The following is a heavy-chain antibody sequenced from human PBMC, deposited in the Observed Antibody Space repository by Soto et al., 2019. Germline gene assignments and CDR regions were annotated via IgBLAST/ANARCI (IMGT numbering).Heavy chain of an antibody. D-gene: IGHD3-22*01. CDR2: ISGHNGNT. V-gene: IGHV1-18*04. J-gene: IGHJ4*02. CDR3: ARHRFNYYDDTVYYYFDY. CDR1: GYSFTSYG. Sequence: ASVKVSCKASGYSFTSYGISWVRQAPGQGPEWMGWISGHNGNTHHPQSLQRRVTMTTDTSRNTAYMELRSLRSDDTAVYYCARHRFNYYDDTVYYYFDYWGQGTLVTVSS.